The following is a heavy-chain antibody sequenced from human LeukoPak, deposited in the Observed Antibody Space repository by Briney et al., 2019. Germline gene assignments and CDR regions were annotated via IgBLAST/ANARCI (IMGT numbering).Heavy chain of an antibody. CDR2: ISSSSSYI. CDR1: GYTFGDYG. J-gene: IGHJ4*02. D-gene: IGHD1-26*01. Sequence: PGGSLRLSCAASGYTFGDYGMSWVRHVLGKGLEWVSSISSSSSYIYYADSVKGRFTISRDNSKNTLYLQMSSLRAEDTALYYCAKDQAGAILYFDYWGQGTLVSASS. V-gene: IGHV3-23*01. CDR3: AKDQAGAILYFDY.